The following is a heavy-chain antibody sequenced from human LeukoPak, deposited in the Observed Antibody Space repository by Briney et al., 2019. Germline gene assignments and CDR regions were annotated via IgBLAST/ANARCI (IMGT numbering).Heavy chain of an antibody. CDR3: ARDRITAQYNIYYFDY. CDR1: GYTFTGYY. J-gene: IGHJ4*02. CDR2: INPSGGST. D-gene: IGHD3-9*01. V-gene: IGHV1-46*01. Sequence: ASVKVSRKASGYTFTGYYMHWVRQAPGQGLEWMGIINPSGGSTSYAQKFQGRVTMTRDTSTSTVYVELSSLRSEDTAVYYCARDRITAQYNIYYFDYWGQGTLVTVSS.